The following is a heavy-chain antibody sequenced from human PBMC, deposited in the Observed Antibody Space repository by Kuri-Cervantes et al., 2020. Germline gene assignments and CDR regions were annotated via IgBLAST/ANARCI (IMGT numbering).Heavy chain of an antibody. CDR1: GGTFSSYA. V-gene: IGHV1-2*04. CDR3: ARESELEGFDY. CDR2: INPNSGGT. Sequence: ASVKVSCKASGGTFSSYAISWVRQAPGQGLEWMGRINPNSGGTNYAQKFQGWVTMTRDTSISTAYMELSRLRSDDTAVYYCARESELEGFDYWGQGTLVTVSS. J-gene: IGHJ4*02. D-gene: IGHD1-1*01.